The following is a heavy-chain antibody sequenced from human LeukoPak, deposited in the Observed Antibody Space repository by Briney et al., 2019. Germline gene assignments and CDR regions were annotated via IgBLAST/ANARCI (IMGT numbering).Heavy chain of an antibody. CDR1: GGSISSSSYY. D-gene: IGHD3-16*02. CDR2: IYYSGST. Sequence: SETLSLTCTVSGGSISSSSYYWGWIRQPPGKGLEWIGSIYYSGSTYYNPSLKSRVTISVDTSKNQFSLKLSPVTAADTAVYYCAREYVWGSYRHFDYWGQGTLVTVSS. J-gene: IGHJ4*02. CDR3: AREYVWGSYRHFDY. V-gene: IGHV4-39*07.